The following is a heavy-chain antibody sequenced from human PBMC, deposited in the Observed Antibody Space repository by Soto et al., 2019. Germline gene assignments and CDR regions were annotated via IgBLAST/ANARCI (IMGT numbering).Heavy chain of an antibody. D-gene: IGHD5-12*01. CDR1: GYTFTTYA. CDR3: AREGVAPYYYYGMAV. J-gene: IGHJ6*02. V-gene: IGHV1-18*01. CDR2: ISTYNGDT. Sequence: ASVKVSCKASGYTFTTYAFSWVRQAPGQGLEWMGWISTYNGDTNYAQTFQGRVTMTTDTSTSTVHMEVRSLRSDDTAVYYCAREGVAPYYYYGMAVWGQGTPVTVSS.